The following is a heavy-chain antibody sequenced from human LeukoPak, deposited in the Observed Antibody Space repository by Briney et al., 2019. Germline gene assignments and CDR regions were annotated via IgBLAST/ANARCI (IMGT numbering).Heavy chain of an antibody. CDR3: AREGRSYDYVWGSYRSSFDY. D-gene: IGHD3-16*02. J-gene: IGHJ4*02. Sequence: GGSLRVSCAASGFTFSSYAMSWVRQAPGNGLEWVSAISGSGGSTYYADSVKGRFTISRDNSKNTLYLQMNSLRAEDTAVYYCAREGRSYDYVWGSYRSSFDYWGQGTLVTVSS. V-gene: IGHV3-23*01. CDR1: GFTFSSYA. CDR2: ISGSGGST.